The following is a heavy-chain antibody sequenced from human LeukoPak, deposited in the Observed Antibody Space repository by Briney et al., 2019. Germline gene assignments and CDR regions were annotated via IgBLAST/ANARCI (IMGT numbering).Heavy chain of an antibody. CDR3: TTHSAS. CDR2: IKSIPNGGTT. Sequence: PGGSLRLSSVASLLTFTTARLSSVRQALGKGLEWVARIKSIPNGGTTDYTAPVKRRFTISREYSTYTPYPQTNSLKPEDTAVYYCTTHSASSGQ. CDR1: LLTFTTAR. J-gene: IGHJ5*02. V-gene: IGHV3-15*01. D-gene: IGHD3-10*01.